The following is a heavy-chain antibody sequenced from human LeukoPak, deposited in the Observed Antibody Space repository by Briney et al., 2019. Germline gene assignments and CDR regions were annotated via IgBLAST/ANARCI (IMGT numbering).Heavy chain of an antibody. Sequence: GGSLRLSCAASGFTFSSYAMSWVRQAPGKGLKWVSTINDNGAGTYYADSVKGRFTISRDNSKNTLYLHMSSLRAEDTAIYYCAKAGGIAALDAFNIWGQGTMVTVSS. CDR2: INDNGAGT. CDR3: AKAGGIAALDAFNI. D-gene: IGHD6-13*01. CDR1: GFTFSSYA. J-gene: IGHJ3*02. V-gene: IGHV3-23*01.